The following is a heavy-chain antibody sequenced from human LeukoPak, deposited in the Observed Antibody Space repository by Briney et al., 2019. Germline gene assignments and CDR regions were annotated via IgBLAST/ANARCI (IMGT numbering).Heavy chain of an antibody. V-gene: IGHV3-11*06. D-gene: IGHD3-22*01. CDR2: ISSSNSFT. Sequence: GGSLRLSCAASGFTFSDYYMTWIRQAPGKGLEWISYISSSNSFTNYADSVKGRFTISRDNAKNLLYLQMNRLRAEDTAVYYCAGGPSRSTMISRSRADYWGQGTQVSVSS. CDR3: AGGPSRSTMISRSRADY. J-gene: IGHJ4*01. CDR1: GFTFSDYY.